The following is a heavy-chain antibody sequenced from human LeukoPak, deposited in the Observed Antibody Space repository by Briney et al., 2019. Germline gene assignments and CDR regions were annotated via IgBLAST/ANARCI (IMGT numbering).Heavy chain of an antibody. CDR3: AKDTSVAVTTFDH. V-gene: IGHV3-9*01. CDR1: GFTFDDYA. D-gene: IGHD6-19*01. Sequence: PGRSLRLSCAASGFTFDDYAMHWVRQAPGKGLEWVSGISWNSGSIGYADSVKGRFTISRDNAKNSLYLQMNSLRAEDTALYYCAKDTSVAVTTFDHWGQGTLVTVSS. J-gene: IGHJ4*02. CDR2: ISWNSGSI.